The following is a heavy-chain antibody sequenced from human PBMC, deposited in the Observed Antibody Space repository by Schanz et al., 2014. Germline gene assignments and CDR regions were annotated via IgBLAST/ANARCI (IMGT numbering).Heavy chain of an antibody. CDR1: GGTFNSFG. CDR3: ARDRLECGAECYSVEVFEI. CDR2: IIPSLGLA. D-gene: IGHD2-21*01. V-gene: IGHV1-69*04. Sequence: VQLEQSGAEVKKPGSSVKVSCKSSGGTFNSFGINWVRQAPGQGLEWMGRIIPSLGLAKYEQKFQDKVTITADTSTTTAYMELSGLRSEDTAVYYCARDRLECGAECYSVEVFEIWGQGTLVIVSA. J-gene: IGHJ4*02.